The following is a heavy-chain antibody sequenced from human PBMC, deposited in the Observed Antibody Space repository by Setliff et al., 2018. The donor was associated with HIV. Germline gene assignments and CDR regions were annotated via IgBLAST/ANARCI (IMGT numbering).Heavy chain of an antibody. J-gene: IGHJ3*02. D-gene: IGHD1-7*01. V-gene: IGHV3-30*02. Sequence: PGESLKISCAAPGFTFSAHGMHWVRQAPGKGLEWVAFINYDESSEYYVDSVKGRVTISRDNSKNTVDLQMNSLRAEDTAVYYCAKDGDYSNWDYDAFDIWGQGTMVTVSS. CDR2: INYDESSE. CDR3: AKDGDYSNWDYDAFDI. CDR1: GFTFSAHG.